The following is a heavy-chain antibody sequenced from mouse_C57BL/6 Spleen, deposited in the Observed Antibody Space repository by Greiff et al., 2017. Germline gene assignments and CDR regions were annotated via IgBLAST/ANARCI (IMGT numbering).Heavy chain of an antibody. CDR3: ARSISNYYYAMDY. D-gene: IGHD2-5*01. V-gene: IGHV1-59*01. CDR1: GYTFTSYW. J-gene: IGHJ4*01. CDR2: IDPSDSYT. Sequence: QVQLQQPGAELVRPGTSVKLSCKASGYTFTSYWMHWVKQRPGQGLEWIGVIDPSDSYTNYNQKLKGKATLTVDTSSSTAYMQLSSLTSEDSAVYYCARSISNYYYAMDYWGQGTSVTVSS.